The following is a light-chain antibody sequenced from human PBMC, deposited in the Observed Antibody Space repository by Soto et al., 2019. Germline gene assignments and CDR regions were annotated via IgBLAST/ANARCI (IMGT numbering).Light chain of an antibody. CDR2: AAS. V-gene: IGKV1-27*01. Sequence: DIQMTQSPTSLSASVGDRVTITCRASQGIRNFVDWDQQKPGKAPKLLTYAASTLQPGVPSRFSGSGSGTDFTLTINSLQPEDVATYSCQKYSSVPVFGPGTKVEIK. J-gene: IGKJ3*01. CDR3: QKYSSVPV. CDR1: QGIRNF.